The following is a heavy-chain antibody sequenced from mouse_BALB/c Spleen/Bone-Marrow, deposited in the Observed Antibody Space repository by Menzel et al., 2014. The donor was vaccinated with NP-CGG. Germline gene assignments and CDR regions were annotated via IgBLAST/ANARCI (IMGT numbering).Heavy chain of an antibody. CDR1: GYTFTNYV. D-gene: IGHD2-2*01. CDR2: INPYNDGT. J-gene: IGHJ3*01. CDR3: ARVYYGYDGTSSWFAY. V-gene: IGHV1-14*01. Sequence: VQLQQSGPELVKPGASVKMSCKASGYTFTNYVTHWVKQKPGQGPEWIGYINPYNDGTKYNEKFNGKATLTSDKSSSTACMDLSSLTSEDSAVYCCARVYYGYDGTSSWFAYWGQETLVTVSA.